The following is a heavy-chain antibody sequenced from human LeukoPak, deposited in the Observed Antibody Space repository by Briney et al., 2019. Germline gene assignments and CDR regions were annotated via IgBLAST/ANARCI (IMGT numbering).Heavy chain of an antibody. CDR1: GFTFSDYY. Sequence: PGGSLRLSCAASGFTFSDYYMSWVRQAPGKGLEWISYISGSSTTIYYADSVKGRFTISRDNAKNSLSLQMNNLRAEDTAVYYCTRGGSYYLYYFDSWGQGTLVTVSS. D-gene: IGHD1-26*01. CDR3: TRGGSYYLYYFDS. CDR2: ISGSSTTI. J-gene: IGHJ4*02. V-gene: IGHV3-11*04.